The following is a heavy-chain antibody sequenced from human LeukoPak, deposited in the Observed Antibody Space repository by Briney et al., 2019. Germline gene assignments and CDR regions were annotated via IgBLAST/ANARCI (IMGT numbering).Heavy chain of an antibody. CDR1: GGSFSGYY. D-gene: IGHD3-22*01. V-gene: IGHV4-34*01. Sequence: PSETLSLTCAVYGGSFSGYYWSWIRQPPGKGLEWIGEINHSGSTNYNPSLKSRVTISVDTSKNQFSLKLSSVTAADTAVYYCARVSYDSSGYEDAFDIWGQGTMVTVSS. CDR3: ARVSYDSSGYEDAFDI. CDR2: INHSGST. J-gene: IGHJ3*02.